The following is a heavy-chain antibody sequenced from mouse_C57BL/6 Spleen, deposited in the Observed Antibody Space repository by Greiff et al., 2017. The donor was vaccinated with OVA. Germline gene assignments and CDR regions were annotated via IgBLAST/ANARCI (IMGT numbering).Heavy chain of an antibody. CDR1: GYTFTSYW. J-gene: IGHJ4*01. CDR2: IHPNSGST. Sequence: VQLQQPGAELVKPGASVKLSCKASGYTFTSYWMHWVKQRPGQGLEWIGMIHPNSGSTNYNEKFKSKATLTVDKSSSTAYMQLSSLTSEDSAVYYCAVIYYGNLYYYAMDYWGQGTSVTVSS. V-gene: IGHV1-64*01. D-gene: IGHD2-1*01. CDR3: AVIYYGNLYYYAMDY.